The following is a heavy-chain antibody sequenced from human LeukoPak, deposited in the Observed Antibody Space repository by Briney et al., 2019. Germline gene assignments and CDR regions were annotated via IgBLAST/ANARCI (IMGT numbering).Heavy chain of an antibody. D-gene: IGHD6-19*01. V-gene: IGHV4-39*01. CDR1: DGSISSNRYY. CDR3: ARQRGSGYWCFDL. J-gene: IGHJ2*01. CDR2: INYSGNT. Sequence: SETLSLTCTVSDGSISSNRYYWGWIRQPPGEGLEWIGTINYSGNTYYNPSLKSRVTISVDTSKNQFSLKLSSVTAEDTADYYCARQRGSGYWCFDLWGRGTLVTVSS.